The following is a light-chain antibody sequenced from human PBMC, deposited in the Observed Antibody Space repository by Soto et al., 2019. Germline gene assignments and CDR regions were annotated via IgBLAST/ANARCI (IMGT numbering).Light chain of an antibody. V-gene: IGKV4-1*01. Sequence: IVMTQSPDSLAVSLGERATINCKSSQSILYSSKNKNYLAWYQQKPGQPPKLLIYWASTRESGVPDRFSGSGSGTDFTLTISSLQAEDVAVYYCQQYYTPPPTFGQGTKLEIK. CDR1: QSILYSSKNKNY. J-gene: IGKJ2*01. CDR2: WAS. CDR3: QQYYTPPPT.